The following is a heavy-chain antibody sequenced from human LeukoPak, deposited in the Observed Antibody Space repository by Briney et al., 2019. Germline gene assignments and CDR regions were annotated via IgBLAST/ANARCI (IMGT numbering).Heavy chain of an antibody. D-gene: IGHD4-17*01. CDR1: GFTFSSYA. Sequence: GGSLRLSCAASGFTFSSYAMSWVRQAPGKGLEWVSAISGSGGSTYYADSVKGRFTISRDNSKNTLYLQMNSLRAEDTAVYYCAKGGTYGDYVGYYFDYWGQGTLVTVSS. CDR2: ISGSGGST. V-gene: IGHV3-23*01. CDR3: AKGGTYGDYVGYYFDY. J-gene: IGHJ4*02.